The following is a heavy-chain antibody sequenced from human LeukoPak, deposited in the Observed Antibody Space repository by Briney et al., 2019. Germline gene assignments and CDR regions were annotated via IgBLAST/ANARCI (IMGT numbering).Heavy chain of an antibody. V-gene: IGHV1-2*02. CDR3: AVGVVSLVPDALDI. Sequence: ASVKVSCKASGYTFTGYYIHWVRQAPGQGLEWMGWINPNSGGTNYAQKFQGRVTMTRDTSISTANMEVSRLRSDDAAVYYCAVGVVSLVPDALDIWGQGTMVTVSS. CDR1: GYTFTGYY. D-gene: IGHD2-8*02. J-gene: IGHJ3*02. CDR2: INPNSGGT.